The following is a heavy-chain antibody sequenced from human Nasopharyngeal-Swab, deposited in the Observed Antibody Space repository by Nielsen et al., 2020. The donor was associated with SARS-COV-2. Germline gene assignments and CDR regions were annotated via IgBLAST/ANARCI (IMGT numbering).Heavy chain of an antibody. V-gene: IGHV3-30*18. D-gene: IGHD5-12*01. J-gene: IGHJ6*03. CDR3: AKDGRVDIVATGYYYYYYMDV. CDR1: GFTFSSYG. Sequence: GGSLRLSCAASGFTFSSYGMHWVRQAPGKGLEWVAVISYDGSNKYYADSVKGRFTISRDNSKNTLYLQMNSLRAEDTAVYHCAKDGRVDIVATGYYYYYYMDVWGKGTTVTVSS. CDR2: ISYDGSNK.